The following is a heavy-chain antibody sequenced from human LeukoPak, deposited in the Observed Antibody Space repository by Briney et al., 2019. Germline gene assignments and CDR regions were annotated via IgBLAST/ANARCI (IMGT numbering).Heavy chain of an antibody. J-gene: IGHJ6*02. D-gene: IGHD5-24*01. CDR3: ARPWVNDGDNEYYYFYGMDV. CDR2: IRSAGRYI. Sequence: PGGSLRLSCTAPGFSFSANSMNWVRRAPGEGLEWVSSIRSAGRYIYYADSVKGRFTISRDNGRKSLFLQLSSLSAEDTAVYYCARPWVNDGDNEYYYFYGMDVWGQGTTVTVSS. V-gene: IGHV3-21*01. CDR1: GFSFSANS.